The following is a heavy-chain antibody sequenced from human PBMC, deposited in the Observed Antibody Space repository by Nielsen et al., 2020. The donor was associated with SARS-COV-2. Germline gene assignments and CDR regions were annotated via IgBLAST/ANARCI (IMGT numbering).Heavy chain of an antibody. V-gene: IGHV3-30*04. CDR3: AKGDGRRPFFDY. J-gene: IGHJ4*02. CDR2: ISYDGSNK. CDR1: GFTFSSYA. D-gene: IGHD3-16*01. Sequence: GGSLRLSCAASGFTFSSYAMHWVRQAPGKGLEWVAVISYDGSNKYYADSVKGRFTISRDNSKNTLYLQMNSLRAEDTAVYYCAKGDGRRPFFDYWGQGTLVTVSS.